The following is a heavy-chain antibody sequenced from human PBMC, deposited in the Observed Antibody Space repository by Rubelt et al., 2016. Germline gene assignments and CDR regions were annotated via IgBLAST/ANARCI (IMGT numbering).Heavy chain of an antibody. CDR2: INPSGGST. V-gene: IGHV1-46*01. D-gene: IGHD3-3*01. J-gene: IGHJ5*02. Sequence: QVQLVQSGAEVKKPGASVKVSCKASGYTFTGYYMHWVRQAPGQGLEWMGIINPSGGSTSYAQKFQGRVTMTRDTSTSTVYMELSSLRSEDTAVYYCARSPRYDFEDNWFDPWGQGTLATVSS. CDR3: ARSPRYDFEDNWFDP. CDR1: GYTFTGYY.